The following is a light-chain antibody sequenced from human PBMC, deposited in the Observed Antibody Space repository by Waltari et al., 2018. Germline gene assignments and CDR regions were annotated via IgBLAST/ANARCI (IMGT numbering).Light chain of an antibody. V-gene: IGKV2-28*01. CDR3: MQALQTPWT. J-gene: IGKJ1*01. CDR2: LGS. CDR1: QSLLHSNGYNY. Sequence: DIVMTQSPLSLPVTPGEPASISCRSSQSLLHSNGYNYLDWYLQKPGQSPQLLIYLGSKQASGVPDRFSGGGSGTDFTLKISRVEAEDVGVYYCMQALQTPWTFGQGTKVEIK.